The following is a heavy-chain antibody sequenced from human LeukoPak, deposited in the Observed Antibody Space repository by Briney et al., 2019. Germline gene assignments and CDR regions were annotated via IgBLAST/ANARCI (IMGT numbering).Heavy chain of an antibody. J-gene: IGHJ6*02. Sequence: GGSLRLSCAASGFTFSSYAMSWVRQAPGKGLEWVSAISGSGGGTYYADAVNGRFTISRDHSQNTLYLQMNSLRAEDTAVYYCARDRSVKVVPIISYGMEVWGQGTTVTVSS. CDR3: ARDRSVKVVPIISYGMEV. CDR2: ISGSGGGT. V-gene: IGHV3-23*01. D-gene: IGHD2-2*01. CDR1: GFTFSSYA.